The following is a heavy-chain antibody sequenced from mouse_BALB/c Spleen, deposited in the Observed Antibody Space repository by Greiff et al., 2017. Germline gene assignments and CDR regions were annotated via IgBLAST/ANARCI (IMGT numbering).Heavy chain of an antibody. CDR3: ARDEGDYGGFAY. Sequence: VQLQQSGAKLMKPGASVKISCKATGYTFSSYWIEWVKQRPGHGLEWIGEILPGSGSTNYNEKFKGKATFTADTSSNTAYMQLSSLTSEDSAVYYCARDEGDYGGFAYWGQGTLVTVSA. D-gene: IGHD2-4*01. V-gene: IGHV1-9*01. CDR2: ILPGSGST. J-gene: IGHJ3*01. CDR1: GYTFSSYW.